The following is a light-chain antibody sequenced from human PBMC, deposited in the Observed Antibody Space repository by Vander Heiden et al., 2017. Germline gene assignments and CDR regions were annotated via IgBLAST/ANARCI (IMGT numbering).Light chain of an antibody. Sequence: LHFTQSPSSLSACVGDRVTITCRASQGISSALAWYQQKPGKAPKLLIYDASSLESGVPSRFSGSGSGTDFTLTISSLQPEDFATYYCQQVNNYAITFGQGTRLEIK. CDR1: QGISSA. CDR3: QQVNNYAIT. CDR2: DAS. J-gene: IGKJ5*01. V-gene: IGKV1D-13*01.